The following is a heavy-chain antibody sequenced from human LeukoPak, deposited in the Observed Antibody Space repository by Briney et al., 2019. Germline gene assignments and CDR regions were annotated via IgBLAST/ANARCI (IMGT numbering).Heavy chain of an antibody. D-gene: IGHD2-15*01. Sequence: PSETPSLTCTVSGGSISSYYWSWIRQPPGKGLEWIGYIYYSGGTNYNPSLKSRVTISVDTSKNQFSLKLSSVTAADTAVYYCARAPGYCSGGSCYSGPYYDYVWGSYHLDYWGQGTLVTVSS. V-gene: IGHV4-59*01. CDR3: ARAPGYCSGGSCYSGPYYDYVWGSYHLDY. CDR1: GGSISSYY. J-gene: IGHJ4*02. CDR2: IYYSGGT.